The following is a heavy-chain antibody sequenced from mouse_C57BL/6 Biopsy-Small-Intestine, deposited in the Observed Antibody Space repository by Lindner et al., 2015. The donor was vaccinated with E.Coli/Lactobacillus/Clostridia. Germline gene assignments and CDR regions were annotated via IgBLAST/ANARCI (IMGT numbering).Heavy chain of an antibody. CDR1: GFNIKDAY. D-gene: IGHD2-1*01. CDR3: ASVYYGNLYFDY. CDR2: IDPANGNT. V-gene: IGHV14-3*01. J-gene: IGHJ2*01. Sequence: VQLQESGAELVRPGASVYLSCTASGFNIKDAYIHWVKQRPEQGLEWIGRIDPANGNTKYAPKFQDKATITADTSSNTAYLQLSSLTSEDTAVYYCASVYYGNLYFDYWGQGTTLTVSS.